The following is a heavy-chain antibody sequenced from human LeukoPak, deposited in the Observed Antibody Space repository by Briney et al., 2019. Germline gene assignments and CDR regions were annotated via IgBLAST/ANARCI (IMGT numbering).Heavy chain of an antibody. Sequence: ASVKVSCKASGYTFTSYDINWVRQATGQGLEWMGWMNPNSGNTGYAQKFQGRVTITRNTSISTAYMELSSLRSEDTAVYYCARVRYCSSTSCPQGDAFDIWGQGTMVTVSS. V-gene: IGHV1-8*03. J-gene: IGHJ3*02. CDR3: ARVRYCSSTSCPQGDAFDI. CDR1: GYTFTSYD. D-gene: IGHD2-2*01. CDR2: MNPNSGNT.